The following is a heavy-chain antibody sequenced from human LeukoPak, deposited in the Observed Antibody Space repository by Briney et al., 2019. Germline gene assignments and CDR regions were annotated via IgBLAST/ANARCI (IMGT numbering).Heavy chain of an antibody. D-gene: IGHD2-21*02. V-gene: IGHV4-34*01. CDR3: ARGAVVTAGDYFDY. Sequence: SETLSLTCAVYGGSFSGYYWSWIRQPPGKGLEWIGEINHSGSTNYNPSLKSRVTISVDTSKNQFSLKLSSVTAADTAVYYCARGAVVTAGDYFDYWGQGTLVTVSS. CDR2: INHSGST. CDR1: GGSFSGYY. J-gene: IGHJ4*02.